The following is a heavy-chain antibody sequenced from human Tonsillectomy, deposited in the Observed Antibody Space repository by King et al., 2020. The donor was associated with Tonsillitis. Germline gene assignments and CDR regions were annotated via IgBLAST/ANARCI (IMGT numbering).Heavy chain of an antibody. Sequence: VQLVESGGGLVQPGGSLRLSCAASGFTFRWYWMTWVRQAPGKGREWVANIKEDGSEKHYVDFVKGRFTISRDNAKNSLYLQMNSLRAEDTAVYYCARFGATTADYWGQGTLVTVSS. V-gene: IGHV3-7*03. D-gene: IGHD1-26*01. CDR3: ARFGATTADY. CDR2: IKEDGSEK. CDR1: GFTFRWYW. J-gene: IGHJ4*02.